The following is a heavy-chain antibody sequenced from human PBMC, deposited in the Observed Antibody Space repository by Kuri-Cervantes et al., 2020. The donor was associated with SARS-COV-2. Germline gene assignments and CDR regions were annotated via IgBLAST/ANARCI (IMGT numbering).Heavy chain of an antibody. CDR3: ARYFAVTTYNWFDP. CDR1: GGSISSYY. CDR2: IYYSGST. D-gene: IGHD4-11*01. Sequence: LSLTCTVSGGSISSYYWSWIRQPPGKGLEWIGYIYYSGSTNYNPSLKSRVTISVDTSKNQFSLKLSSVTAADTAVYYCARYFAVTTYNWFDPWGQGTLVTVSS. J-gene: IGHJ5*02. V-gene: IGHV4-59*12.